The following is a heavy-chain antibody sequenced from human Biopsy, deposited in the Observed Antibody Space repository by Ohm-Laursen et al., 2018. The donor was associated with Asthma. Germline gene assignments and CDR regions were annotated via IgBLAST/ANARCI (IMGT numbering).Heavy chain of an antibody. Sequence: SETLSLTCAVYGGSFSSTYWSWIRQPPGKGLEWIGHIYYSGSTNYQPSLKSRVTISVDTSKNQFSLKLRSVTAADAAVYYCARGISRVTGLFDHFDSWGQGTLVTVSS. V-gene: IGHV4-59*01. CDR1: GGSFSSTY. CDR2: IYYSGST. D-gene: IGHD2-21*02. J-gene: IGHJ4*02. CDR3: ARGISRVTGLFDHFDS.